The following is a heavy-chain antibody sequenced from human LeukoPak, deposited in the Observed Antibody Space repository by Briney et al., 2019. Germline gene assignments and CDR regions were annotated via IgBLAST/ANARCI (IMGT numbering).Heavy chain of an antibody. CDR3: ARVMGSGSWSLYYYYYGMDV. D-gene: IGHD6-13*01. V-gene: IGHV4-59*01. CDR2: IYYSGST. Sequence: PSETLSLTCTVSGGSISSYYWSWIQQPPGKGLEWIGYIYYSGSTNYNPSLKSRVTISVDTSKNQFSLKLSSVTAADTAVYYCARVMGSGSWSLYYYYYGMDVWGQGTTVTVSS. J-gene: IGHJ6*02. CDR1: GGSISSYY.